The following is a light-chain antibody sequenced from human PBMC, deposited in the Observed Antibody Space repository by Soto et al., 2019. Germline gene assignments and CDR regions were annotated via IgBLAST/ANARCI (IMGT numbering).Light chain of an antibody. CDR1: QSVSSNY. CDR2: GAS. CDR3: EQYNNCPHT. J-gene: IGKJ1*01. V-gene: IGKV3-20*01. Sequence: IVLTQSPGALSSSPGETITLSCRASQSVSSNYLAWYQQKPGQAPRLLVYGASSRATGIPDRFSGSGSGTDFTLTIIRLEPEDFAVHYCEQYNNCPHTFGQGTKVDIX.